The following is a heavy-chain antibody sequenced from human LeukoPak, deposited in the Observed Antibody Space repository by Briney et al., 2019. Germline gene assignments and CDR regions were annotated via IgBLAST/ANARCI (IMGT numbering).Heavy chain of an antibody. J-gene: IGHJ4*02. CDR2: FDPEDGET. CDR3: ATEYSSGWYGGFDY. V-gene: IGHV1-24*01. CDR1: GYTLTELS. Sequence: ASVKVSCKVSGYTLTELSMHWVRQAPGKGLEWMGGFDPEDGETIYAQKFQGRVTMTEDTSTDTAYMELSSLGSEDTAVYYCATEYSSGWYGGFDYWGQGTLVTVSS. D-gene: IGHD6-19*01.